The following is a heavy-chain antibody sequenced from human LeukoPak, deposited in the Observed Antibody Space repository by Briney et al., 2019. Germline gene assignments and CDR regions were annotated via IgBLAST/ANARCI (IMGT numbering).Heavy chain of an antibody. V-gene: IGHV3-23*01. CDR1: GFTFSSYA. D-gene: IGHD3-22*01. Sequence: GGSLRLSCAASGFTFSSYAMSWVRQAPGKGPEWVSAISHSGGTTYYADSVKGRFTISRDNSKNTLYLQMNSLRAEDTAVYYCAKDDNYDSSGYPTPWGQGTLVTVSS. CDR2: ISHSGGTT. J-gene: IGHJ5*02. CDR3: AKDDNYDSSGYPTP.